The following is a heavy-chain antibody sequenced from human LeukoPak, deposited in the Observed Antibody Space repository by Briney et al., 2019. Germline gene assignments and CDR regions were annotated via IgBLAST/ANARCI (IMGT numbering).Heavy chain of an antibody. V-gene: IGHV1-24*01. CDR3: ATPFTMVRGVIIKAHYYGMDV. CDR1: GYTLTELS. D-gene: IGHD3-10*01. CDR2: FDPEDGET. Sequence: ASVKVSCKASGYTLTELSMHWVRQAPGKGLEWMGGFDPEDGETIYAQKFQGRVTMTEDTSTDTAYMELSSLRSEDTAVYYCATPFTMVRGVIIKAHYYGMDVWGQGTTVTVSS. J-gene: IGHJ6*02.